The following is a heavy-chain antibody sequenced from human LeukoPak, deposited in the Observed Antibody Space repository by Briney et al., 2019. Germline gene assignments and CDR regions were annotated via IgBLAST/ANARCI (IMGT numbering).Heavy chain of an antibody. V-gene: IGHV6-1*01. Sequence: QTLSLTCAISGDSVSSNSAAWNWIRQSPSRGLEWLGRTYYRSKWYNDYAVSVKSRITINPDTSKNQFSLQLNSVTPEDTAVYYCARAPHDCSSTSCYKGYYYYGMDVWGQGTTVTVSS. CDR1: GDSVSSNSAA. CDR2: TYYRSKWYN. J-gene: IGHJ6*02. D-gene: IGHD2-2*02. CDR3: ARAPHDCSSTSCYKGYYYYGMDV.